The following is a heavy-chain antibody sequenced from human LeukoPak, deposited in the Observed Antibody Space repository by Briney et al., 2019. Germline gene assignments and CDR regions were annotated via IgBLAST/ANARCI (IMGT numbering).Heavy chain of an antibody. CDR2: IKEDGSEK. D-gene: IGHD2-15*01. J-gene: IGHJ4*02. Sequence: GGSLRLSCAASGFTFSTYWMDWVRQAPGKGVEWVANIKEDGSEKYYEDSVKGRFTISRDNAKNSLYLQMNSLRAEDTAVYYCARNVGWFRFDYWGQGTLVTVSS. V-gene: IGHV3-7*03. CDR1: GFTFSTYW. CDR3: ARNVGWFRFDY.